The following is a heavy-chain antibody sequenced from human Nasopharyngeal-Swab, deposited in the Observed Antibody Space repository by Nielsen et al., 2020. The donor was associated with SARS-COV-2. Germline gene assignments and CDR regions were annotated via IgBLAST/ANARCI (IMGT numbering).Heavy chain of an antibody. V-gene: IGHV1-69*13. CDR2: IIPIFGTA. Sequence: SVKVSCKASGGTFSSYAISWVRQAPGQGLERMGGIIPIFGTANYAQKFQGRVTITADESTSTAYMELSSLRSEDTAVYYYARVAPLGPAMATAHFDYWGQGTLVTVSS. CDR3: ARVAPLGPAMATAHFDY. D-gene: IGHD5-18*01. J-gene: IGHJ4*02. CDR1: GGTFSSYA.